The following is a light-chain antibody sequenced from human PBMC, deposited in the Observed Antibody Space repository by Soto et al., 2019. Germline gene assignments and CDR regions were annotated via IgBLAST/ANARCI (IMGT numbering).Light chain of an antibody. CDR2: DAS. J-gene: IGKJ3*01. CDR1: QDISNY. V-gene: IGKV1-33*01. Sequence: DIQMTQSPSSLSASVGDRVTITCQASQDISNYLNWYQQKPGKAPKLLIYDASNLETGVPSRFTGSPSRTDFTFAISSLQPEDIATYYCQQYDNLPPFTYGPGTKVDIK. CDR3: QQYDNLPPFT.